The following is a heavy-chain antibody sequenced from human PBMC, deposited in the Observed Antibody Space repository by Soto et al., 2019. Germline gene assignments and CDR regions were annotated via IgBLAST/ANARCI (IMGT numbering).Heavy chain of an antibody. CDR2: MNQDGSEI. CDR3: ARDRGYSTFDI. D-gene: IGHD6-25*01. CDR1: GFTFSSYW. J-gene: IGHJ3*02. V-gene: IGHV3-7*01. Sequence: EVQLVESGGGLVQPGGSLRLSCGASGFTFSSYWMSWVRQAPGKGLEWVANMNQDGSEINYVASVKGRFTISRDNAENSLYLQMTSLRAEDTAVYHCARDRGYSTFDIWGQGTMVTVSS.